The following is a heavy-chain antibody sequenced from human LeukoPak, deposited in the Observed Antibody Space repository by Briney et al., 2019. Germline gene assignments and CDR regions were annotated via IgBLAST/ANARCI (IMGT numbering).Heavy chain of an antibody. D-gene: IGHD3-10*01. CDR3: ARLSRGPWHFDL. CDR2: IYYSGST. Sequence: PSETLSLTCTVSGGSISSYYWSWLRQPPGKGLEWIGYIYYSGSTNYNPSLKSRVTISVDTSKNQFSLKLSSVTAADTAVYYCARLSRGPWHFDLWGRGTLVTVSS. V-gene: IGHV4-59*01. J-gene: IGHJ2*01. CDR1: GGSISSYY.